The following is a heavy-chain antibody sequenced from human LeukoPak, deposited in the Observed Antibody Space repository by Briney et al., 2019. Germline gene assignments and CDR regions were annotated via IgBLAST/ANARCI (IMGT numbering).Heavy chain of an antibody. V-gene: IGHV3-66*01. CDR3: ASHGRTIVGATTRRVRGGPFDY. CDR2: IYSGGST. D-gene: IGHD1-26*01. Sequence: GGSLSLSCAASGFTVGSNYMSWVRQAPGKWLEWVSVIYSGGSTYYADSVKGRFTISRDNSKNALHLQMNSLRAEDTAVYYCASHGRTIVGATTRRVRGGPFDYWGQGTLVTVSS. J-gene: IGHJ4*02. CDR1: GFTVGSNY.